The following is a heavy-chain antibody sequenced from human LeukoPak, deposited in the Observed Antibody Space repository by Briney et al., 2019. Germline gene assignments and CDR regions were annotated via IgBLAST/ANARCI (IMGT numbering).Heavy chain of an antibody. CDR2: ISGSGDNT. J-gene: IGHJ4*02. D-gene: IGHD3-22*01. Sequence: GGSLRLSCAASGFTVSSNYMSWVRQVPGKGLEWVSGISGSGDNTYYADSVKGRFTISRDNSKNTLYVQVNSLGTEDTAAYYCAKGSYYDSSGSFYFDYWGQGTLVTVSS. CDR3: AKGSYYDSSGSFYFDY. V-gene: IGHV3-23*01. CDR1: GFTVSSNY.